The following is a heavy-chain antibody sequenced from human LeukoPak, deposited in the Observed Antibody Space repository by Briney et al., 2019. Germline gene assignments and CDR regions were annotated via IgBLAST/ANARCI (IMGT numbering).Heavy chain of an antibody. D-gene: IGHD4-17*01. CDR1: GFTLSSYS. Sequence: GGSLRLSCAASGFTLSSYSMNWVRQAPGKGLEWIPYINSDIYSNTIYYADTVKGRFTISRDNGKNSLYLQMNSLRDEDTAVYYCARDRDYAFDYWGQGTLVTVSS. V-gene: IGHV3-48*02. J-gene: IGHJ4*02. CDR2: INSDIYSNTI. CDR3: ARDRDYAFDY.